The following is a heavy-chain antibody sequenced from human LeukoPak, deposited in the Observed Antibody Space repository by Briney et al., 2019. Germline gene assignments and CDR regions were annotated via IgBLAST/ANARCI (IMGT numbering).Heavy chain of an antibody. Sequence: SETLSLTCTVSGGSISSYYWSWIRQSPGKGLEWIGYTYYSGSTISNPSLKSRVTISVDTSENQFSLKLSSVTAADTAVYYCARDRYYYDTGGYSLFDYWGQGTLVTVSS. V-gene: IGHV4-59*12. J-gene: IGHJ4*02. CDR2: TYYSGST. CDR3: ARDRYYYDTGGYSLFDY. CDR1: GGSISSYY. D-gene: IGHD3-22*01.